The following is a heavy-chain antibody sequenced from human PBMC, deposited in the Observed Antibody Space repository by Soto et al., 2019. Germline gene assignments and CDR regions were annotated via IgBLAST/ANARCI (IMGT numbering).Heavy chain of an antibody. CDR3: ARGRLQSERTYYGSGNTPNGRKNFDY. D-gene: IGHD3-10*01. V-gene: IGHV4-34*01. Sequence: PSETLSLTCAVYGGSFSGYYWSWIRQPPGKGLEWIGEINHSGSTNYNPSLKSRVTISVDTSKNQFSLKLSSVTAADTAVYYCARGRLQSERTYYGSGNTPNGRKNFDYWGQGTLVTVSS. CDR1: GGSFSGYY. J-gene: IGHJ4*02. CDR2: INHSGST.